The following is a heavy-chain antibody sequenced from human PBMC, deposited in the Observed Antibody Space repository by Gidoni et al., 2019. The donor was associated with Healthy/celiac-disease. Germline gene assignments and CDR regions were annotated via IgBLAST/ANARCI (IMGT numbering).Heavy chain of an antibody. CDR2: MNPNSGNT. CDR1: GSTFTSYD. D-gene: IGHD4-17*01. Sequence: QVQLVQSGAEVKKPGASVKVSCKASGSTFTSYDINWVRQATGQGLEWMGWMNPNSGNTGYAQKFQGRVTMTRNTSISTAYMELSSLRSEDTAVYYCATDHDYGDSLDYWGQGTLVTVSS. CDR3: ATDHDYGDSLDY. J-gene: IGHJ4*02. V-gene: IGHV1-8*01.